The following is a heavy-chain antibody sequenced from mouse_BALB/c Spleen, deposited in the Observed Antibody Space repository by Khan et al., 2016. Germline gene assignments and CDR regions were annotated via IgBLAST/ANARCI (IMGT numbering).Heavy chain of an antibody. CDR2: IDPANGNT. CDR3: ASYGYDAY. CDR1: GFNIKDTY. J-gene: IGHJ3*01. V-gene: IGHV14-3*02. D-gene: IGHD2-2*01. Sequence: VQLQQSGAELVKPGASVKLSCTASGFNIKDTYMHWVKQRPEQGLEWIGRIDPANGNTKYDPKFQGKATIPADTSSNTAYLQLSSLTSEDTAVYYWASYGYDAYWGQGTLVTVSA.